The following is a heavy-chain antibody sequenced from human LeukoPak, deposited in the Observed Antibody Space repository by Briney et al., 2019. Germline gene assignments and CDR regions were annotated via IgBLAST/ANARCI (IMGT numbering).Heavy chain of an antibody. V-gene: IGHV3-30*18. Sequence: PGGSLRLSCATSGFTFRTSGVHWVRQAPGKGLEWLALMSSDGINTYYADSVKGRFTISRDNFQNTLYLQMNSLRAEDTAVYYCAKTKSGWYSFDYWGQGTLVTVSS. CDR1: GFTFRTSG. D-gene: IGHD6-19*01. J-gene: IGHJ4*02. CDR3: AKTKSGWYSFDY. CDR2: MSSDGINT.